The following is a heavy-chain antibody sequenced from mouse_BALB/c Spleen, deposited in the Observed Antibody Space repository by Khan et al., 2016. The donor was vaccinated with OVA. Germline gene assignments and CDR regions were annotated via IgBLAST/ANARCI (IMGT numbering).Heavy chain of an antibody. Sequence: EVQLQESGPGLVKPSQSLSLTCTVTGYSITSDYAWNWIRQFPGNKLEWMGYISYSGSTSYNPSLKSRISITRDTSTNQFFLQLNSVTTEDTATYYCARVGYDGYAMDYWGQGTSVTVSS. CDR2: ISYSGST. CDR3: ARVGYDGYAMDY. CDR1: GYSITSDYA. V-gene: IGHV3-2*02. D-gene: IGHD2-2*01. J-gene: IGHJ4*01.